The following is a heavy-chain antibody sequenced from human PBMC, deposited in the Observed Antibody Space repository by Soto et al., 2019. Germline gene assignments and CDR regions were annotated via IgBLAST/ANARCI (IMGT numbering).Heavy chain of an antibody. V-gene: IGHV4-59*01. CDR1: GGSISSYY. Sequence: QVQLQESGPGLVKPSETLSLTCTVSGGSISSYYWSWIRQPPGKGLEWIGYIYYSGSTNYNPSLKSRVTISVDTSKNQFSLKLSSVTAADTAVYYCARDTGYGEPNDAFDIWGQGTMVTVSS. CDR3: ARDTGYGEPNDAFDI. D-gene: IGHD6-13*01. CDR2: IYYSGST. J-gene: IGHJ3*02.